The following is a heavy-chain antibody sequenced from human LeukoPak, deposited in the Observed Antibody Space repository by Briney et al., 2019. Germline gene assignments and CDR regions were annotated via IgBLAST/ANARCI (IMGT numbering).Heavy chain of an antibody. D-gene: IGHD2-15*01. V-gene: IGHV3-30*02. CDR2: IRSDSSND. CDR3: LRYPGQGVRGYYMDV. J-gene: IGHJ6*03. CDR1: GFTFRSYG. Sequence: GGSLRLSCVMSGFTFRSYGMHWVRQAPGKGLEWVTLIRSDSSNDYYADSVKGRYTIGRDDSKNTLYLQMNSLRPEDTAVYYCLRYPGQGVRGYYMDVWGKGTTVTVSS.